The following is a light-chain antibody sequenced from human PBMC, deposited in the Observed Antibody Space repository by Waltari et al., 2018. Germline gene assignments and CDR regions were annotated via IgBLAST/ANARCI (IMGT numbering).Light chain of an antibody. V-gene: IGKV4-1*01. CDR1: QRLFYSSNSKNY. CDR2: WAS. Sequence: QRLFYSSNSKNYLAWYQQKPGQSPKLLIYWASTRESGVPDRFSGSGSGTDFTLTISTLQAEDVAVYYCHQYYSLFTFGPGTKVDIK. CDR3: HQYYSLFT. J-gene: IGKJ3*01.